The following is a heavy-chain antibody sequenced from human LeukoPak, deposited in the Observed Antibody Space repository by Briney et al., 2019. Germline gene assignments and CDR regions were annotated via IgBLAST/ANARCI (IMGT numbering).Heavy chain of an antibody. V-gene: IGHV3-74*01. CDR3: ARDRVGDYGSGSYTFDC. CDR1: GFTFSSYW. Sequence: GGSLRLSCAASGFTFSSYWMHWVRQAPGKGLVWVSRINSDGSTTSYADSVKGRFTISRDNAKNTLYLQMNSLRAEDTAVYYCARDRVGDYGSGSYTFDCWGQGTLVTVSS. D-gene: IGHD3-10*01. CDR2: INSDGSTT. J-gene: IGHJ4*02.